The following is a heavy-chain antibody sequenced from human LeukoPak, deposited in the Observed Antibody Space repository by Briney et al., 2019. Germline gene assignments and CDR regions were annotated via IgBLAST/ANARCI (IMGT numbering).Heavy chain of an antibody. V-gene: IGHV3-53*01. CDR3: ASQWELRY. CDR1: GFSFSSNY. CDR2: VYSGGTT. J-gene: IGHJ4*02. D-gene: IGHD1-26*01. Sequence: PAASLRLSSGVSGFSFSSNYMNWGRQAPGKGLEWVSIVYSGGTTYYADSVKGRFTISRDNSKNTLYLQMNSLRAEAAAVYYGASQWELRYWGQGTLVTVSS.